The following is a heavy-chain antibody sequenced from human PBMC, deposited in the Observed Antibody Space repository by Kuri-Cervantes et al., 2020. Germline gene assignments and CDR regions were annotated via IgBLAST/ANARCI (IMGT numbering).Heavy chain of an antibody. CDR2: ISAYNGHT. CDR1: GYTFTSNG. V-gene: IGHV1-18*01. D-gene: IGHD3-10*01. CDR3: ARGGAGSV. Sequence: ASVKVSCKASGYTFTSNGISWVRQAPGQGLEWVGWISAYNGHTNYAQKFQGRVTMTRNTSISTAYMELSSLRSEDTAVYYCARGGAGSVWGQGTLVTVSS. J-gene: IGHJ4*02.